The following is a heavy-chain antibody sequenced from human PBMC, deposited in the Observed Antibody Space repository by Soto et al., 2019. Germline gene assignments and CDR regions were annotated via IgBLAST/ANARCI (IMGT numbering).Heavy chain of an antibody. Sequence: QVQLVESGGGVVQPGRSLRLSCAASGFTFSSYGMHWVRQAPGKGLEWVAVISYDGSNKYYADSVKGRFTISRDNSKNTLYLQMNSLRAEDTAVYYCVLDPQYSSFPGAHWGQGTLVTVSS. J-gene: IGHJ4*02. V-gene: IGHV3-30*03. CDR3: VLDPQYSSFPGAH. CDR2: ISYDGSNK. CDR1: GFTFSSYG. D-gene: IGHD6-6*01.